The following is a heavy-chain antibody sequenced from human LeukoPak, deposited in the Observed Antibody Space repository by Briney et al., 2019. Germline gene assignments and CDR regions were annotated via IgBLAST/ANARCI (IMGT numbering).Heavy chain of an antibody. CDR1: GFTFSSYS. CDR3: ARVSIIDELMTTDLFDY. J-gene: IGHJ4*02. V-gene: IGHV3-21*01. CDR2: ISSSSSYI. Sequence: GGSLRLSCAASGFTFSSYSMNWVRQAPGKGLEWVSSISSSSSYIYYADSVKGRFTISRDNAKNSLYLQMNSLRAEDTAVYYCARVSIIDELMTTDLFDYWGQGTLVTVSS. D-gene: IGHD4-17*01.